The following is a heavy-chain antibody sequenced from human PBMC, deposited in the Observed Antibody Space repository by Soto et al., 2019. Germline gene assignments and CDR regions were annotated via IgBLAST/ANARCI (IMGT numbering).Heavy chain of an antibody. J-gene: IGHJ2*01. D-gene: IGHD5-12*01. CDR1: GFTFSSYA. CDR3: AKVSGYSGYDVHWYFDL. Sequence: EVQLLESGGGLVQPGGSLRLSCAASGFTFSSYAMSWVRQAPGKGLEWVSAISGSGGSTYYADSVKGRFTISRDNSKNTLYLQMNSLRAEDMAVYYCAKVSGYSGYDVHWYFDLWGRGTLVTVSS. V-gene: IGHV3-23*01. CDR2: ISGSGGST.